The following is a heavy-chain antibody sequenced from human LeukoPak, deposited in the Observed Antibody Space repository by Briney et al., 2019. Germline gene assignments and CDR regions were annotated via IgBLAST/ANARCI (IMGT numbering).Heavy chain of an antibody. CDR2: ISDIGAST. V-gene: IGHV3-23*01. J-gene: IGHJ4*02. Sequence: GGSLRLSCPASGFTFSNYAMSWVRQAPGKGLEWVSVISDIGASTYYADSVKGRFTISRDNSKNTLYLQMNSLRAEDTAVYYCAKPRTIAVPGRSGFDYWGQGTLVTVSS. CDR1: GFTFSNYA. D-gene: IGHD6-13*01. CDR3: AKPRTIAVPGRSGFDY.